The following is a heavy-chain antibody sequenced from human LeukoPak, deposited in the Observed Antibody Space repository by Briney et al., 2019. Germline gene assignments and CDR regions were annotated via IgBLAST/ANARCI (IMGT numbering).Heavy chain of an antibody. CDR1: GFTFSSYA. CDR2: ISGSGDST. Sequence: GGSLRLSCAASGFTFSSYAMSWVRQAPGKGLEWVSVISGSGDSTFYADSVKGQFTISRDNSKNTLYLQMNSLRAEDTAVYYCAKAGGVGATRPDYWGQGTLVTVSS. D-gene: IGHD1-26*01. V-gene: IGHV3-23*01. J-gene: IGHJ4*02. CDR3: AKAGGVGATRPDY.